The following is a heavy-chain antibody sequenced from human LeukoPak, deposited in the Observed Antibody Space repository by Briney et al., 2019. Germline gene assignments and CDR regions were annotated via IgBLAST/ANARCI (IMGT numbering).Heavy chain of an antibody. Sequence: SETLSLTCAVYGGSFSGYYWSWIRQPPGKGLEWIGEINHSGSTNYNPSLKSRVTISVDTSKNQFSLKLSSVTAADTAVYYCARPGYYDFWSGYQFDAFDIWGQGTMVTVSS. D-gene: IGHD3-3*01. J-gene: IGHJ3*02. CDR2: INHSGST. V-gene: IGHV4-34*01. CDR3: ARPGYYDFWSGYQFDAFDI. CDR1: GGSFSGYY.